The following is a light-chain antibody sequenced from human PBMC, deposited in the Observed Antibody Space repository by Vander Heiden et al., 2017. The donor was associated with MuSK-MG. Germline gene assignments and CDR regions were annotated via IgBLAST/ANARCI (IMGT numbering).Light chain of an antibody. CDR3: RTWDNTQGV. V-gene: IGLV3-1*01. Sequence: SYALTQPPSLSLSPGQTAIITRTGDELGDKFVCWYQRRSGQSPVLVIYQDVKRPSGIPGRFSGTNSGNTATLTSRGTQAMEEADYYCRTWDNTQGVFGGGTKLTVL. CDR1: ELGDKF. CDR2: QDV. J-gene: IGLJ2*01.